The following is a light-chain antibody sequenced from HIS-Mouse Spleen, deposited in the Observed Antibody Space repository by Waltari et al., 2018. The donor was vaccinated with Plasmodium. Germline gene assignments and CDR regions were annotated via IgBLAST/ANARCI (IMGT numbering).Light chain of an antibody. Sequence: SYELTQPPSVSVSPGQTARTTCPGDALPKKYAYWYQQKSGQAPVLVIYEERKRRSGIPERFSGSSSGTMATLTISGAQVEDEADYYCYSTDSSGNHRVFGGGTKLTVL. CDR3: YSTDSSGNHRV. CDR2: EER. V-gene: IGLV3-10*01. J-gene: IGLJ3*02. CDR1: ALPKKY.